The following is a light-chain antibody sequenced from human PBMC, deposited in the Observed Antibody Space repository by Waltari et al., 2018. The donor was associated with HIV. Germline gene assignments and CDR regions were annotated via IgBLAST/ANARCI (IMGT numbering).Light chain of an antibody. V-gene: IGKV3-15*01. J-gene: IGKJ2*01. CDR2: GAS. CDR3: QQYKHWPPYT. CDR1: QSVISH. Sequence: EVVMTQSPASLSVSPGERATLSCRASQSVISHLAWYQHKPGQAPRLLIYGASTRATGVPGRFSGSGSGTEFTLTISSLQSEEFAVYFCQQYKHWPPYTFGQGTKLEIK.